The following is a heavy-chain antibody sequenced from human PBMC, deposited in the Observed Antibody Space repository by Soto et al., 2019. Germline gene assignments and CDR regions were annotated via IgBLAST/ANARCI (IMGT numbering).Heavy chain of an antibody. CDR2: INDKSGNI. CDR3: ARDMGSSSWHSFDY. CDR1: GFTFNTYS. V-gene: IGHV3-48*01. Sequence: EVQLVESGGGLVQPGGSLRLSYAASGFTFNTYSMDWVRQAPGKGLEWVSYINDKSGNIHYADSGKGRFTISRDNDKNSLYLDMNRLRAEDTAVYYCARDMGSSSWHSFDYWGQGILVTVSS. D-gene: IGHD2-2*01. J-gene: IGHJ4*02.